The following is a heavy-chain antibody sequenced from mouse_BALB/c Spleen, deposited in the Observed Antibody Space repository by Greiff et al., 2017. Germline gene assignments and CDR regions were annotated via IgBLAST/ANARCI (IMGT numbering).Heavy chain of an antibody. CDR2: ISYSGST. CDR3: ARAQTARATRPWFAY. J-gene: IGHJ3*01. CDR1: GYSITSDYA. D-gene: IGHD3-2*01. V-gene: IGHV3-2*02. Sequence: DVQLQESGPGLVKPSQSLSLTCTVTGYSITSDYAWNWIRQFPGNKLEWMGYISYSGSTSYNPSLKSRISITRDTSKNQFFLQLNSVTTEDTATYYCARAQTARATRPWFAYWGQGTLVTVSA.